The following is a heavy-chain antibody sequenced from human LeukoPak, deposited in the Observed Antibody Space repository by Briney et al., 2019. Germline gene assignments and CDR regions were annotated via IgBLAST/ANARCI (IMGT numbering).Heavy chain of an antibody. Sequence: SQTLSLTCTVSGGSISSGSYYWSWIRQPAGKGLEWIGRIYTSGSTNYNPSLKSRVTISVDTSKNQFSLKLSSVTAADTAVYYCARDYYGSGSYSFTKAQTWGQGTLVTVSS. CDR2: IYTSGST. J-gene: IGHJ5*02. D-gene: IGHD3-10*01. CDR1: GGSISSGSYY. CDR3: ARDYYGSGSYSFTKAQT. V-gene: IGHV4-61*02.